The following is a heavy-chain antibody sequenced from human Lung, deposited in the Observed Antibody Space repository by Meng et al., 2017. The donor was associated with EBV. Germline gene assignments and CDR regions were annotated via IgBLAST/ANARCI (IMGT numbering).Heavy chain of an antibody. CDR3: AREWCSGGSCYPDY. CDR1: GGSISSGDYY. D-gene: IGHD2-15*01. CDR2: IYYSGST. J-gene: IGHJ4*02. Sequence: QGQPQESGPGLVKPSQTLSLTCTVSGGSISSGDYYWSWIRQPPGKGLEWIGYIYYSGSTYYNPSLKSRVTISVDTSKNQFSLKLSSVTAADTAVYYCAREWCSGGSCYPDYWGQGTLVTVSS. V-gene: IGHV4-30-4*01.